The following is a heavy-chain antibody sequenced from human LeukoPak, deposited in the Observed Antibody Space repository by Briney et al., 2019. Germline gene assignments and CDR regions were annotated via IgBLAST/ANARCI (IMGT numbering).Heavy chain of an antibody. CDR2: INPNRGGT. CDR1: GYTFTGYY. Sequence: ASVTVSCKASGYTFTGYYMHWVRQAPRQGREWVGWINPNRGGTNYTQKCPGMVTTTRDTCISTAYMEPSRLRSDDTAEYYCARDRGAAASYYYMDVWGKGTTVTVSS. J-gene: IGHJ6*03. V-gene: IGHV1-2*02. D-gene: IGHD6-13*01. CDR3: ARDRGAAASYYYMDV.